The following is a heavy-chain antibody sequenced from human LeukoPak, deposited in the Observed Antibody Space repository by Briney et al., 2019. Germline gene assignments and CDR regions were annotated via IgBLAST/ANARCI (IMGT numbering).Heavy chain of an antibody. CDR1: GYTFTGYY. CDR2: INPNSGGT. Sequence: GASVKVSCKASGYTFTGYYMHWVRQAPGQGLEWMGWINPNSGGTNYAQKFQGRVTMTRDTSISTAYMELSRLRSDDTAVYYCARGPSWAAMFEIGAKDYYYYMDVWGKGTAVTVSS. CDR3: ARGPSWAAMFEIGAKDYYYYMDV. V-gene: IGHV1-2*02. J-gene: IGHJ6*03. D-gene: IGHD5-18*01.